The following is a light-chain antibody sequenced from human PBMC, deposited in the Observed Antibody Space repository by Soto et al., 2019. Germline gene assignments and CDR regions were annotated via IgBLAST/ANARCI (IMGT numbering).Light chain of an antibody. V-gene: IGKV3-15*01. CDR3: HQYNNFWT. Sequence: EIVLTQSPATLSLSPGERATLSCRASQSVRTYLAWYQQKPGQAPRLPIYGASTRATGIPARFSGSGSGAEFTLTIRSLQSEDFGLYYCHQYNNFWTXGQGTKVDIK. CDR2: GAS. CDR1: QSVRTY. J-gene: IGKJ1*01.